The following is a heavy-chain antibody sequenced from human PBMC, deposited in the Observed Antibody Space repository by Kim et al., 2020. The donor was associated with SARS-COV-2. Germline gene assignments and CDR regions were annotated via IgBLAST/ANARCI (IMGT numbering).Heavy chain of an antibody. CDR3: ARDLSPENGYGPTGWFDP. Sequence: GGSLRLSCAASGFTFSDYYMSWIRQAPGKGLEWVSYISSSSSYTNYADSVKGRFTISRDNAKNSLYLQMNSLRAEDTAVYYCARDLSPENGYGPTGWFDPWGQGTLVTVSS. CDR2: ISSSSSYT. V-gene: IGHV3-11*05. D-gene: IGHD5-18*01. CDR1: GFTFSDYY. J-gene: IGHJ5*02.